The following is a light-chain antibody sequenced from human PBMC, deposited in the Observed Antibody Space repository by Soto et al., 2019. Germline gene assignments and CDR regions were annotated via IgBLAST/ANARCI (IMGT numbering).Light chain of an antibody. CDR3: MESIQLHQNT. CDR2: ELS. Sequence: DIVMTQTPLSLSVTPGRPASISCKSSQSLLHSDGKTYSYWYLQKPGQTPQLLXXELSNRFSGVPDRFSGSGSGADFTLKISRVEDEDVGVYYCMESIQLHQNTFGQGTRLEIK. CDR1: QSLLHSDGKTY. V-gene: IGKV2D-29*01. J-gene: IGKJ5*01.